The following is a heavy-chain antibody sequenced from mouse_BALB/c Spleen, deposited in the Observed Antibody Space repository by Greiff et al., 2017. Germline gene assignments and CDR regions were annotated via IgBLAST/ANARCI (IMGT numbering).Heavy chain of an antibody. J-gene: IGHJ1*01. D-gene: IGHD1-1*01. CDR2: ISYSGST. Sequence: EVQLQQSGPGLVKPSQSLSLTCTVTGYSITSDYAWNWIRQFPGNKLEWMGYISYSGSTSYNPSLKSRISITRDTSKNQFFLQLNSVTTEDTATYYCARSNYYGSSPYWYFDVWGAGTTVTVSS. CDR3: ARSNYYGSSPYWYFDV. CDR1: GYSITSDYA. V-gene: IGHV3-2*02.